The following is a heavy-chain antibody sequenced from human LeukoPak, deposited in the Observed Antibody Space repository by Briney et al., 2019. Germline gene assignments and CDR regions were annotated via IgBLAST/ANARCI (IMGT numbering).Heavy chain of an antibody. V-gene: IGHV1-2*02. CDR2: INPNSGDT. CDR3: ARVPGAMDV. Sequence: ASLTVSSKASVYTFTLYYMHWVRQAPGQGREGMGWINPNSGDTNYAQKFQGRVTMTRDTSISTAYMELSRLRSDDTAVYYCARVPGAMDVWGQGTTVTVSS. J-gene: IGHJ6*02. CDR1: VYTFTLYY.